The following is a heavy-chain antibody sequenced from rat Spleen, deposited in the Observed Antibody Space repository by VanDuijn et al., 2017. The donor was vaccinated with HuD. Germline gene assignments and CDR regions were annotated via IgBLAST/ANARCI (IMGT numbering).Heavy chain of an antibody. D-gene: IGHD4-3*01. CDR1: GFTFTNYY. CDR3: TRGGGWFAY. J-gene: IGHJ3*01. V-gene: IGHV5-25*01. CDR2: ISNSGDST. Sequence: EVQLVESGGGLVQPGRSMKLSCAASGFTFTNYYMAWVRQAPTKGLEWVASISNSGDSTDYRDSVKGRLTISRDNAQNTLYLQMNSLRSEDTATYYCTRGGGWFAYWGQGTLVTVSS.